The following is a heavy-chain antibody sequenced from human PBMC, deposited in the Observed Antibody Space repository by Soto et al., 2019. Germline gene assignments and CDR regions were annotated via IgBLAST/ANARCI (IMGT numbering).Heavy chain of an antibody. Sequence: GGSLRLSCAASGFTFSSYAMSWVRQAPGKGLEWVSAISGSGGSTYYADSVKGRFTISRDNSKNTLYLQMNSLRAEDTAVYYCAKDYSRFGELMVPYWFDPWGQGTLVTVSS. CDR2: ISGSGGST. J-gene: IGHJ5*02. D-gene: IGHD3-10*01. CDR1: GFTFSSYA. V-gene: IGHV3-23*01. CDR3: AKDYSRFGELMVPYWFDP.